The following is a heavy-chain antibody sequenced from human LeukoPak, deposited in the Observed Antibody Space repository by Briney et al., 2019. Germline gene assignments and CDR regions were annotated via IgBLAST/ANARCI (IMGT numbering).Heavy chain of an antibody. Sequence: ASVKVSCKASGGTFSSYAISWVRQAPGQGLEWMGGIIPIFGTANYAQKFQGRVTITADNSTSTAYMELSSLRSEDTAVYYCARYSTFGGVTYFDYWGQGTLVTVSS. CDR1: GGTFSSYA. V-gene: IGHV1-69*06. CDR3: ARYSTFGGVTYFDY. J-gene: IGHJ4*02. D-gene: IGHD3-16*01. CDR2: IIPIFGTA.